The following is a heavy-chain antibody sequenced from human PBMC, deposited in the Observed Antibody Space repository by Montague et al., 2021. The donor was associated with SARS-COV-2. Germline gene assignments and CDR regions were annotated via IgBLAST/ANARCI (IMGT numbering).Heavy chain of an antibody. D-gene: IGHD3-16*01. CDR1: GGSISNYY. Sequence: SETLSLTCTVSGGSISNYYWSWIRQPAGKGLDWIGRVSASGTINFNPSLRSRITMSVDTSKNQFSLKLSSVTAADTAVYFCARDWGSVPATGTNWGQGTLVTVSS. V-gene: IGHV4-4*07. J-gene: IGHJ4*02. CDR3: ARDWGSVPATGTN. CDR2: VSASGTI.